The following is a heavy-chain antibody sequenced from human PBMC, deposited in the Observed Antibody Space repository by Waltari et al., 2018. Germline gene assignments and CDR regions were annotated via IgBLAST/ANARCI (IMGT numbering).Heavy chain of an antibody. CDR2: IYYSGST. Sequence: QVQLQESGPGLVKPSETLSLTCTGSGGSISIPYWSWLRPPPGKGLEWIGYIYYSGSTNYNPSLKSRVTISVDTSKNQFSLKLSSVTAADTAVYYCARDKKARWPSDYGMDVWGQGTTVTVSS. D-gene: IGHD4-17*01. CDR3: ARDKKARWPSDYGMDV. V-gene: IGHV4-59*11. J-gene: IGHJ6*02. CDR1: GGSISIPY.